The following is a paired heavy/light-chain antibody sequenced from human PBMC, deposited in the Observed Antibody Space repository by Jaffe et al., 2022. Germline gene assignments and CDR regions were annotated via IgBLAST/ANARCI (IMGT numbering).Light chain of an antibody. CDR2: DAS. Sequence: EIVLTQSPATLSLSPGGRATLSCRASQSVRSLLAWYQQKPGQAPRLLIDDASDRATGIPARFSGSGSGTDFTLTISSLEPEDFAVYYCQQRFSWPLTFGGGTTVEIK. CDR3: QQRFSWPLT. J-gene: IGKJ4*01. V-gene: IGKV3-11*01. CDR1: QSVRSL.
Heavy chain of an antibody. V-gene: IGHV3-48*01. CDR2: ISSSSDDI. J-gene: IGHJ3*02. Sequence: EVQLVESGGGLVQPGGSLRLSCEASGFTLRGDSMNWVRQAPGKGLEWVSHISSSSDDIYYADSVKGRFTISRDNAKNSLYLQMNSLRAEDTALYYCARRQITGSTQNGAFDIWGQGTMVTVSS. CDR3: ARRQITGSTQNGAFDI. D-gene: IGHD3-16*01. CDR1: GFTLRGDS.